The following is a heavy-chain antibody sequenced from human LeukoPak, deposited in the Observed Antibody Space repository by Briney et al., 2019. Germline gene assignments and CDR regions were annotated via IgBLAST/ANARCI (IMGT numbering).Heavy chain of an antibody. D-gene: IGHD6-19*01. V-gene: IGHV4-59*01. CDR2: IYYSGST. Sequence: SETLSLTCTVSGGSISSYYWSWIRQPPGKGLEWIGYIYYSGSTNYNPSLKSRVTISVDTSKNQFSLKLSSVTAADTAVYYCARVRSSGWGKNFDYWGQGTLVTVSS. CDR1: GGSISSYY. CDR3: ARVRSSGWGKNFDY. J-gene: IGHJ4*02.